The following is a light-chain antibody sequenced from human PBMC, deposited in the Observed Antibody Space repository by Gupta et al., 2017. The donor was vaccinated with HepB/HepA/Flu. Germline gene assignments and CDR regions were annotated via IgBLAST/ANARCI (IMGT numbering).Light chain of an antibody. J-gene: IGKJ4*01. CDR2: GAS. CDR3: QQYNNWPPDT. CDR1: QSVRSN. Sequence: EIVMTQSPATLSVSPGERATLSCRASQSVRSNLAWYQQKPGQAPRLLIYGASTRATGIPARFSGSGSGTEFTLTISSRQSEDFAVYYCQQYNNWPPDTFGGGTKVEIK. V-gene: IGKV3-15*01.